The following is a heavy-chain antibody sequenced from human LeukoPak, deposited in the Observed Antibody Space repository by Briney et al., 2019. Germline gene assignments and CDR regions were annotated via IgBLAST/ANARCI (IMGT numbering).Heavy chain of an antibody. Sequence: SETLSLTCTVSGGSISSYYWSWIRQPPGKGLECIGYIYSSGSTSCNPSLKRRVTISIDTSKKQFSLRLSSVTAADTAMFYCARVHHESSRRPDWYFDLWGRGTLVTVSS. J-gene: IGHJ2*01. D-gene: IGHD1-14*01. CDR3: ARVHHESSRRPDWYFDL. CDR2: IYSSGST. CDR1: GGSISSYY. V-gene: IGHV4-59*01.